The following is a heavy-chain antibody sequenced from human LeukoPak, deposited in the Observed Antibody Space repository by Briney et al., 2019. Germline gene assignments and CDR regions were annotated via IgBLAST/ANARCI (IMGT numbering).Heavy chain of an antibody. Sequence: GGSLRLSCAASGFTFSSYSMNWVRQAPGKGLEWVSSISSSSRYIYYADSVKGRFTISRDNARSTLYLQMNSLRAEDTAVYYCATDGRSSGWYGFDYWGQGILVTVSS. CDR3: ATDGRSSGWYGFDY. D-gene: IGHD6-19*01. J-gene: IGHJ4*02. CDR2: ISSSSRYI. CDR1: GFTFSSYS. V-gene: IGHV3-21*01.